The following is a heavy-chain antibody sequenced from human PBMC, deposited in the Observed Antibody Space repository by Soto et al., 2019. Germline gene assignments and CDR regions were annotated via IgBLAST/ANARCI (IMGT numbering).Heavy chain of an antibody. CDR3: ARARDYDAFDI. CDR1: GFTFSSYA. V-gene: IGHV3-30-3*01. CDR2: ISYDGSNK. J-gene: IGHJ3*02. D-gene: IGHD4-17*01. Sequence: PGGSLRLSCAASGFTFSSYAMHWVRQAPGKGLEWVAVISYDGSNKYYADSVKGRFTISRDNSKNTLYLQMNSLRAEDTAVYYCARARDYDAFDIWGQGTMVTVSS.